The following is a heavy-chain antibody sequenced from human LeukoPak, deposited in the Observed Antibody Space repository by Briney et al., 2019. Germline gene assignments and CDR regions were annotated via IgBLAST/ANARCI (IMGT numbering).Heavy chain of an antibody. V-gene: IGHV4-34*01. CDR1: GGSFSGYY. CDR3: ASSDFNDCSSTSCYYYYYYMDV. D-gene: IGHD2-2*01. J-gene: IGHJ6*03. CDR2: INQSGST. Sequence: SETLSLTCAVYGGSFSGYYWSWIRQPPGKGLEWIGEINQSGSTNYNPSLKSRVTISVDTPKNQFSLKLSSVTAADTAVYYCASSDFNDCSSTSCYYYYYYMDVWGKGTTVTVSS.